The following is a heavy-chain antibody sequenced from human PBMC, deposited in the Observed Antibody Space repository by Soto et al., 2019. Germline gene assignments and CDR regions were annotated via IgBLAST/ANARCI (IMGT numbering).Heavy chain of an antibody. CDR3: AREPNYYYGMDV. J-gene: IGHJ6*02. V-gene: IGHV4-59*12. CDR2: MHYTGSS. CDR1: GGSISSYY. Sequence: PSETLSLTCTVSGGSISSYYWNWIRQPPGKGLEWIGYMHYTGSSNYNPSLKSRVTISVDTSKNHFSLKLSSVTAADTAVYYCAREPNYYYGMDVWGQGTTVTVSS.